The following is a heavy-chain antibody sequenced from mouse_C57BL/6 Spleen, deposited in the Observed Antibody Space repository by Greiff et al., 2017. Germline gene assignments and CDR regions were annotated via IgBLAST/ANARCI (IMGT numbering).Heavy chain of an antibody. Sequence: EVQRVESGGDLVKPGGSLKLSCAASGFTFSSYGMSWVRQTPDKRLEWVATISSGGSYTYYPDSVKGRFTISRDNAKNTLYLQMSSLKSEDTAMYYCARTDYYGSSYGEYFDVWGTGTTVTVSS. CDR3: ARTDYYGSSYGEYFDV. CDR2: ISSGGSYT. J-gene: IGHJ1*03. V-gene: IGHV5-6*01. CDR1: GFTFSSYG. D-gene: IGHD1-1*01.